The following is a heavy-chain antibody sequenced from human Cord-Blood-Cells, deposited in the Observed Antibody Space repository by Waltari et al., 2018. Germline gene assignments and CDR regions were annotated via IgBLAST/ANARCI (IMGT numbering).Heavy chain of an antibody. J-gene: IGHJ3*02. CDR1: GFTFSSYA. CDR3: AREMRGAFDI. Sequence: QVQLVESGGGVVQPGRSLRLSCAASGFTFSSYAMHWVRQGPGKGLEWVAVISYDGSNKYYADSVKGRFTISRDNSKNTLYLQMNSLRAEDTAVYYCAREMRGAFDIWGQGTMVTVSS. V-gene: IGHV3-30*04. CDR2: ISYDGSNK.